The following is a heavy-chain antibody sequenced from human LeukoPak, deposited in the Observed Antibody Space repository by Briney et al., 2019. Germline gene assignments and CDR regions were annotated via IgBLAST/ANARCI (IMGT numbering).Heavy chain of an antibody. D-gene: IGHD3-10*01. CDR1: GFTFSSYS. J-gene: IGHJ3*02. V-gene: IGHV3-21*01. CDR2: ISSSSSYI. CDR3: ARDRRSSGDAVDAFDI. Sequence: PGGSLRLSCAASGFTFSSYSMNWVRQAPGKGLEWVSSISSSSSYIYYADSVKGRFTISRDNAKNSLYLQMNRLRAEDTAVYYCARDRRSSGDAVDAFDIWGQGTMVTVSS.